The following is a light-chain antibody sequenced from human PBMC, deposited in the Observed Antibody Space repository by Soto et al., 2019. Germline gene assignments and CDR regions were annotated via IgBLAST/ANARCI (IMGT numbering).Light chain of an antibody. Sequence: EIVLTQSPGTLSLSPGERATLSCTASQSVSSKLAWYQQKPGQAPRLLIYGASTRATGIPARFSGSGSGTEFTLTISSLQSEDFAVYYCQQYNNWPPITFGQGTRLEIK. V-gene: IGKV3-15*01. CDR3: QQYNNWPPIT. CDR1: QSVSSK. CDR2: GAS. J-gene: IGKJ5*01.